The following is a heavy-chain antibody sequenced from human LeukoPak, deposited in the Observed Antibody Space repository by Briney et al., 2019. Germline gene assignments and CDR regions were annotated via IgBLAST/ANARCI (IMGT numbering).Heavy chain of an antibody. CDR1: GYTFTGYY. Sequence: ASVTVSCKASGYTFTGYYMHWVRQAPGQGLEWMGWINPNSGGTNYAQKFQGRVTMTRDTSISTAYMELSRLRSDDTAVYYCASEAYSSSWYYFDYWGQGTLVTVSS. CDR2: INPNSGGT. CDR3: ASEAYSSSWYYFDY. V-gene: IGHV1-2*02. J-gene: IGHJ4*02. D-gene: IGHD6-13*01.